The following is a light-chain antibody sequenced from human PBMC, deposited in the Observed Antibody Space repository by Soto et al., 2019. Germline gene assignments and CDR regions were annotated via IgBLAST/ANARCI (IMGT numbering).Light chain of an antibody. CDR3: QQRSSWPLT. CDR1: QSVGSD. J-gene: IGKJ5*01. CDR2: DAS. V-gene: IGKV3-11*01. Sequence: EIVLTQSPATLSLSPGERATLSCRASQSVGSDLAWYQQKPGQAPRLIIYDASKRATGIPGRFSGIGSGADFTLTITRLEPEDFAVYYCQQRSSWPLTFGQGTRLEIK.